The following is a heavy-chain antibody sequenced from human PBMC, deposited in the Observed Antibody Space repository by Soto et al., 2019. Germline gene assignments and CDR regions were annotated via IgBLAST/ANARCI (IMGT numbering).Heavy chain of an antibody. D-gene: IGHD3-10*01. V-gene: IGHV4-34*01. CDR1: VGSFSGYY. CDR3: ARGAGLYYGSGSYYKNYYYGMDV. CDR2: INHSGST. J-gene: IGHJ6*02. Sequence: PSKTLSLTCAVYVGSFSGYYWSWIRQPPGKGLEWIGEINHSGSTNYNPSLKSRVTISVDTSKNQFSLKLSSVTAADTAVYYCARGAGLYYGSGSYYKNYYYGMDVWGQGTTVTVSS.